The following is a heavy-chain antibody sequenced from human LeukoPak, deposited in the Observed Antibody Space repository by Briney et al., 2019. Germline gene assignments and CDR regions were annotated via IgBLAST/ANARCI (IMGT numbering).Heavy chain of an antibody. V-gene: IGHV3-30*03. Sequence: PGGSLRLSCAASGFTFSSYGMHWVRQAPGKGLERVAVISYDGSNKYYADSVKGRFTISRDNSKNTLYLQMNSLRAEDTAVYFCARVGHVLWSWGQGTLVTVSS. CDR3: ARVGHVLWS. CDR2: ISYDGSNK. CDR1: GFTFSSYG. D-gene: IGHD2-21*01. J-gene: IGHJ5*02.